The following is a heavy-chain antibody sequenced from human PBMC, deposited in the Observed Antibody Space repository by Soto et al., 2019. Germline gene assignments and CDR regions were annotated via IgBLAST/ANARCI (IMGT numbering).Heavy chain of an antibody. V-gene: IGHV3-30*18. CDR1: GFTFSSYG. Sequence: PGGSLRLSCADSGFTFSSYGMHWVRQAPGKGLEWVALISYDGSNKYYADSVKGRFTISRDNSKNTLYLQMNSLRAEDTAVYYCAKDAIVVVPAAKRSYGMDVWGQGTTVTVS. CDR2: ISYDGSNK. D-gene: IGHD2-2*01. CDR3: AKDAIVVVPAAKRSYGMDV. J-gene: IGHJ6*02.